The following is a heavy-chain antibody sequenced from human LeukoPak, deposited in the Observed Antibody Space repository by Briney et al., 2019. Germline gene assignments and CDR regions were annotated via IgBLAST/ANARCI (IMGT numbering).Heavy chain of an antibody. V-gene: IGHV3-11*01. CDR2: ISSSGNTI. D-gene: IGHD6-19*01. CDR3: ARRNSGCWVLDY. J-gene: IGHJ4*02. Sequence: GGSLRLSCAASGFNFGHYYMSSTRQAPGKGLEWVSYISSSGNTIYYADSVRGRFTISRDNAKNSLYLQMNSLRAEDTADYYCARRNSGCWVLDYWGQGTLVTVSS. CDR1: GFNFGHYY.